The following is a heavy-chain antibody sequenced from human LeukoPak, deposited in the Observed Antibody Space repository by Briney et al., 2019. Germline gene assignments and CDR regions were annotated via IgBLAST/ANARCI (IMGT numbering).Heavy chain of an antibody. CDR2: MDYSGRT. J-gene: IGHJ5*02. D-gene: IGHD3-10*01. CDR3: TRDSGTTGEVKFDP. V-gene: IGHV4-39*07. CDR1: GGSISSSNYY. Sequence: SETLSLTCTVSGGSISSSNYYWGWIRQPPGKGLEWIGSMDYSGRTYSNPSLKSRVTISVDTSKNQFSLRLSSVTAADTAVYYCTRDSGTTGEVKFDPWGQGILVTVSS.